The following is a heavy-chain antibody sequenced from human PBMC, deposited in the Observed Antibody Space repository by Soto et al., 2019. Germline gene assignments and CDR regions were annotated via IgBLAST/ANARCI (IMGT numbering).Heavy chain of an antibody. CDR1: GYTFTSYD. D-gene: IGHD1-1*01. J-gene: IGHJ6*02. CDR3: ARERTGTTSMDV. CDR2: MNPNSGNT. Sequence: QVQLVQSGAEVKKPGASVKVSCKASGYTFTSYDINWVRQATGQGLEWMGWMNPNSGNTGYAQKFRGRVTMTRNTSIGTAYMELGSLRSEDTAVYYGARERTGTTSMDVWGQGTTVTVSS. V-gene: IGHV1-8*01.